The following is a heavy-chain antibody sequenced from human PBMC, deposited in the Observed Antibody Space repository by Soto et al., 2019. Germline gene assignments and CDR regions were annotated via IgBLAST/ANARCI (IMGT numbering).Heavy chain of an antibody. J-gene: IGHJ4*02. V-gene: IGHV4-30-4*01. CDR2: IYYSGST. D-gene: IGHD2-2*01. CDR1: GGCISSDDYY. CDR3: ARAQLVGYYFDY. Sequence: TMSLACTVSGGCISSDDYYWSWIRQPPGKGLEWIGYIYYSGSTYYNPSLKSRVTKSIDTSKNQFSLKLSSVTAADTAVYYCARAQLVGYYFDYWGQGTLVTVSS.